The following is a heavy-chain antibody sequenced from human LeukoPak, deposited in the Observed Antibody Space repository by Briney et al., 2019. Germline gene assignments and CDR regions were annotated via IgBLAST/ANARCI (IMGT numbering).Heavy chain of an antibody. CDR3: ARGIPTYYYDSSGYYYFDY. J-gene: IGHJ4*02. D-gene: IGHD3-22*01. V-gene: IGHV4-38-2*02. Sequence: SETLSLTGTVSGYSISSGYYWGWIRQPPGKGLEWIGSIYHSGNPYYTPSLKSRVTISVDTSKNQFSLKLSSVTAADTAVYYCARGIPTYYYDSSGYYYFDYWGQGTLVTVSS. CDR2: IYHSGNP. CDR1: GYSISSGYY.